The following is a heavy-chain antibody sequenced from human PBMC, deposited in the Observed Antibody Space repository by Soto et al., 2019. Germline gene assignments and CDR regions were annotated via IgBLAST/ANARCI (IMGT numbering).Heavy chain of an antibody. CDR2: IYYSGST. Sequence: PSETLSLTCTVSGGSISSYYWSWIRQPPGKGLEWIGYIYYSGSTNYNPSLKSRVTISVDTSKNQFSLKLSSVTAADTAVYYCARSKSLFGDRTWHFDYWGQGTLVTVSS. J-gene: IGHJ4*02. CDR3: ARSKSLFGDRTWHFDY. D-gene: IGHD3-10*01. CDR1: GGSISSYY. V-gene: IGHV4-59*08.